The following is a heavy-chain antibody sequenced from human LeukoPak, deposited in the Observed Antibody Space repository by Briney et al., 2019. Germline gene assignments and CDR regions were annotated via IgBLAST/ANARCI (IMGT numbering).Heavy chain of an antibody. V-gene: IGHV3-30*02. CDR2: IRYDGSDK. J-gene: IGHJ4*02. CDR1: GFNFDGYG. D-gene: IGHD5-12*01. CDR3: AKDWSYSGWAYYFDY. Sequence: GGSLRLSCAASGFNFDGYGMHWVRQAPGKGLEWVAFIRYDGSDKYYADSVKGRFTISRDNSKNTLYLQMNSLRAEDTAVYYCAKDWSYSGWAYYFDYWGQGTLVTVSS.